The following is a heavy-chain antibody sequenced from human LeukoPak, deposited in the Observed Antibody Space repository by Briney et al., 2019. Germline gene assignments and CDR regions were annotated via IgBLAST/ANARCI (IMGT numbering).Heavy chain of an antibody. CDR3: ARESKPSPQVDY. J-gene: IGHJ4*02. Sequence: TAGGSLRLSCAASGFTFSSYSMNWVRQAPGKGLEWVSSISSSSSYIYYADSVKGRFTISRDNAKNSLYLQMYSLRAEDTAVYYCARESKPSPQVDYWGQGTLVTVSS. CDR2: ISSSSSYI. V-gene: IGHV3-21*01. D-gene: IGHD1-14*01. CDR1: GFTFSSYS.